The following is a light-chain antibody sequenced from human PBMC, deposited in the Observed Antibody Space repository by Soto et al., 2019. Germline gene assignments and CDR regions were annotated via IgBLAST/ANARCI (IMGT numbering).Light chain of an antibody. Sequence: EIVMTQSPATLSVSPGERATLFCRASQSVSSNLAWYQQKPGQAPRLLIYRSSTRPTGTTARFSGSGSGTEFTLTISSLQSEDFAVYYCQQYNNWPPWTFGQGTKVEIK. CDR2: RSS. CDR3: QQYNNWPPWT. CDR1: QSVSSN. V-gene: IGKV3-15*01. J-gene: IGKJ1*01.